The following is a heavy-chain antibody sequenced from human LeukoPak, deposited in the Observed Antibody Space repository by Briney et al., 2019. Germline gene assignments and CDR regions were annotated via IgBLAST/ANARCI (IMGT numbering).Heavy chain of an antibody. D-gene: IGHD2-2*01. Sequence: KPGGSLRLSCAASGFTFSSYSMNWVRQAPGKGLEWVASISSSGSHIYYADSVKGRFTISRDNAKKSLYLQMNSLRDEDTAVYYCVRPTYCSSTCCQTYGMDVWGQGTTVTVSS. CDR1: GFTFSSYS. V-gene: IGHV3-21*01. CDR2: ISSSGSHI. CDR3: VRPTYCSSTCCQTYGMDV. J-gene: IGHJ6*02.